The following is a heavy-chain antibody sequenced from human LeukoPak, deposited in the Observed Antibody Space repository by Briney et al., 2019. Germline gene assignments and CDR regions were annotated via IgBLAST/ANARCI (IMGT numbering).Heavy chain of an antibody. CDR2: ISSSSSYI. J-gene: IGHJ4*02. CDR3: ARSGSSGIHLVY. CDR1: GFTFSSYS. D-gene: IGHD1-26*01. Sequence: GGSLRLSCAASGFTFSSYSMNWVRQAPGKGLEWVSSISSSSSYIYYADSVKGRFTISRDNAKNSLYLHMNSLRAEDTAVYSCARSGSSGIHLVYWGQGTLVTVSS. V-gene: IGHV3-21*01.